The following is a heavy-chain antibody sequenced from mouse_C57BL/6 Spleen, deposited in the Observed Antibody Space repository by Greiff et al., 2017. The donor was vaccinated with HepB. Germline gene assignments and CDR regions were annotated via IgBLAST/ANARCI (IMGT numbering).Heavy chain of an antibody. Sequence: VQLQQSGPELVKPGASVKISCKASGYSFTGHYMNWVKQSPEKSLEWIGEINPSTGGTTYNQKFKAQATLTVDKSSSTAYMQLKSLTSEDSAVYYCARNYGSSYDYAMDYWGQGTSVTVSS. J-gene: IGHJ4*01. CDR2: INPSTGGT. D-gene: IGHD1-1*01. CDR3: ARNYGSSYDYAMDY. V-gene: IGHV1-42*01. CDR1: GYSFTGHY.